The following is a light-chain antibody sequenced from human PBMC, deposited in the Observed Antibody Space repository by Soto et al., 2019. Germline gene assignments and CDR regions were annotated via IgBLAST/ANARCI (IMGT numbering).Light chain of an antibody. V-gene: IGKV3D-20*01. CDR1: HSVRSSC. CDR3: HQYGTSPLT. J-gene: IGKJ4*01. Sequence: IGFTPFPATLFLSPGERAPLFFRSSHSVRSSCLAWYQQKPGLAPRLLIYDASSRATGIPDRFSGSGSGTDFTLTISTLEPEDVALYYCHQYGTSPLTFGGGTKVEIK. CDR2: DAS.